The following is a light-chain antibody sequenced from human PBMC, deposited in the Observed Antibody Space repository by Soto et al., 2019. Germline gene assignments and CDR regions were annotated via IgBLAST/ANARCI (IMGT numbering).Light chain of an antibody. CDR2: SAD. CDR3: QQCYSRPRA. V-gene: IGKV3-11*01. Sequence: EVVVTQSPDTLSSSPGETATLSCRASQSVSSSVAWYQHKPGQSPRLVVYSADNSAPGIPPRLSGSGSGTDFTLTITSLESDDFATYYWQQCYSRPRAFGLGTKV. J-gene: IGKJ1*01. CDR1: QSVSSS.